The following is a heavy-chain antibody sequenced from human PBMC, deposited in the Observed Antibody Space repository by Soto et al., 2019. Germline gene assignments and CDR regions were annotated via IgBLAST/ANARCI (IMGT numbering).Heavy chain of an antibody. CDR3: ARGAGSSGWYDAFDL. Sequence: EVRLVESGGGLVQPGGSLRLSCAASGFIFSSYSINWVRQAPGEGLEWVSYISSSSSTIYYADSVKGRFTISRDNAKNSLYLQMNNLRDEDTAVYYCARGAGSSGWYDAFDLWGQGTMVTVSS. D-gene: IGHD6-19*01. CDR1: GFIFSSYS. V-gene: IGHV3-48*02. J-gene: IGHJ3*01. CDR2: ISSSSSTI.